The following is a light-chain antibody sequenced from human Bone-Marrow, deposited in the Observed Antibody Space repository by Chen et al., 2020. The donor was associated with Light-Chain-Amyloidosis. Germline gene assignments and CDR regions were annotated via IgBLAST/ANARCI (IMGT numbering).Light chain of an antibody. CDR3: QQSYSTPT. CDR2: TAS. J-gene: IGKJ4*01. Sequence: DIQMTQSQYSLAASVGDRGTITCRASQSITKFLNWYPQKPVKGPKLLIYTASSLQSGVPSRFSGSEAGTNFRLTISSVQPEDLATYYCQQSYSTPTFGGGTKLEIK. CDR1: QSITKF. V-gene: IGKV1-39*01.